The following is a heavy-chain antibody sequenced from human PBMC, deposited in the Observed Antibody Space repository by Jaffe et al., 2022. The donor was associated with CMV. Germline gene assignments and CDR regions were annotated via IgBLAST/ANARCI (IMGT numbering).Heavy chain of an antibody. CDR1: GGSINSYY. D-gene: IGHD2-15*01. Sequence: QVQLQESGPGLVKPSETLSLTCTVSGGSINSYYWNWVRQPAGKGLEWIGRIYTSGSTNYNPSLKSRVTMSVDTSKNQFSLKLSSVTAADTAVYYCARGGTYGGSRPRNAFDIWGQGTMVTVSS. CDR2: IYTSGST. V-gene: IGHV4-4*07. CDR3: ARGGTYGGSRPRNAFDI. J-gene: IGHJ3*02.